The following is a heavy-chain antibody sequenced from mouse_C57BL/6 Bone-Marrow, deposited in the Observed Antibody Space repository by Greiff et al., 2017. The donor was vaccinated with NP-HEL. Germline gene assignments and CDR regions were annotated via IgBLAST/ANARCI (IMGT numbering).Heavy chain of an antibody. Sequence: EVKLMESGPVLVKPGASVKMSCKASGYTFTDYYMNWVKQSHGKSLEWIGVINPYNGGTSYNQKFKGKATLTVDKSSSTAYMELNSLTAEDSAVYYCARLRRDYWGQGTTLTVSS. J-gene: IGHJ2*01. CDR3: ARLRRDY. V-gene: IGHV1-19*01. CDR2: INPYNGGT. CDR1: GYTFTDYY. D-gene: IGHD2-12*01.